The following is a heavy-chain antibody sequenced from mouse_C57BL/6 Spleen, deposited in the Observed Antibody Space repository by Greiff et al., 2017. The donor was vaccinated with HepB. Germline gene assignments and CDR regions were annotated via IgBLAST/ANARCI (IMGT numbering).Heavy chain of an antibody. Sequence: EVKLVESGGDLVKPGGSLKLSCAASGFTFSSYGMSWVRQTPDKRLEWVATISSGGSYPYYPDSVKGRFTISRDNAKNTLCLQRSSLKSEDTAMYYCAREDGSSLAWFAYWGQGTLVTVSA. CDR2: ISSGGSYP. V-gene: IGHV5-6*01. J-gene: IGHJ3*01. CDR1: GFTFSSYG. D-gene: IGHD1-1*01. CDR3: AREDGSSLAWFAY.